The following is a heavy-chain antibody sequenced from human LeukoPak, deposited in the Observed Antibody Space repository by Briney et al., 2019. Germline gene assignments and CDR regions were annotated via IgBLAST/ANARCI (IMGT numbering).Heavy chain of an antibody. D-gene: IGHD2-2*01. CDR1: GGSFSAYH. J-gene: IGHJ6*03. CDR3: ARGPHLVRHYMDV. CDR2: INHSGSA. V-gene: IGHV4-34*01. Sequence: SETLSLTCAVYGGSFSAYHWSWIRQPPGKGLEWIGEINHSGSANYNPSLKSRVTISVDTSKNQFSLKLTSVTAADTAVYYCARGPHLVRHYMDVWGKGTTVIVSS.